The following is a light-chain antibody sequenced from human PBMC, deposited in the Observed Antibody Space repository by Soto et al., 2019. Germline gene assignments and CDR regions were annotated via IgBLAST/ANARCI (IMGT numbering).Light chain of an antibody. V-gene: IGKV1-5*03. CDR1: QSISSW. Sequence: DIQMPQSPSTLSASVGDRVTITCRASQSISSWLAWYQQKPGKAPKLLIYQASSLQSGVPSRFSGSGSETEFTLTISSLLPDDFATYFCQQYKSYFRTFGQGTKVDIK. J-gene: IGKJ1*01. CDR3: QQYKSYFRT. CDR2: QAS.